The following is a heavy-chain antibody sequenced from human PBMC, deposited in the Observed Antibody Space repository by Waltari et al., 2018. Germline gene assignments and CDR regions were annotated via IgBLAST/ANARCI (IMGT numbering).Heavy chain of an antibody. J-gene: IGHJ4*02. D-gene: IGHD1-26*01. CDR1: GSTVPSSS. V-gene: IGHV1-69-2*01. Sequence: EVQLVQSGAAGKKPGATVKISCQVSGSTVPSSSMHWVQQAPGKGLEWMGLVDPEDGETIYAEKFQGRVTITADTSTDTAYMELSSLRSEDTAVYYCAPSRPGSYGSVYWGQGTLVTVSS. CDR2: VDPEDGET. CDR3: APSRPGSYGSVY.